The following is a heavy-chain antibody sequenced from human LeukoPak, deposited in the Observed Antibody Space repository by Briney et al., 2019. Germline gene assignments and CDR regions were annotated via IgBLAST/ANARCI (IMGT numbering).Heavy chain of an antibody. V-gene: IGHV4-59*12. CDR1: GGSISSYY. Sequence: SETLSLTCTVSGGSISSYYWSWIRQPPGKGLEWIGYIYYSGSTNYNPSLKSRVTISVDTSKNQFSLKLSSVTAADTAVYYCARGRRSTSYPTVVTPPKRFGYWGQGTLVTVSS. CDR3: ARGRRSTSYPTVVTPPKRFGY. J-gene: IGHJ4*02. D-gene: IGHD4-23*01. CDR2: IYYSGST.